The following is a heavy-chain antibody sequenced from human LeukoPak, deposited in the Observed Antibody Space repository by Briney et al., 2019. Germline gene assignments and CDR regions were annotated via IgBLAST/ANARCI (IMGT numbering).Heavy chain of an antibody. V-gene: IGHV3-23*01. CDR2: ISGSGGST. Sequence: GGSLRLSCAASGFTFSSYAMSWVRQAAGKGLEWVSAISGSGGSTYYADSVKGRFTISRDNSKNTLYLQMNSLRAEDTAVYYCAKDLRGYNGGRIYGMDVWGQGTTVTVSS. J-gene: IGHJ6*02. CDR3: AKDLRGYNGGRIYGMDV. D-gene: IGHD7-27*01. CDR1: GFTFSSYA.